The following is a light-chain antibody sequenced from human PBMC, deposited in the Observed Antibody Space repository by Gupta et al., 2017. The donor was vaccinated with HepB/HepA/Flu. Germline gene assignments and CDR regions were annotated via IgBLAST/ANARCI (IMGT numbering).Light chain of an antibody. Sequence: QSALTHPRSVSGSPGQSVSISCTGTSSDVGRYDYVSWYQQHPGKAPKLMMYDVSKRRSGVPDRYSGSKSGNTASLTISGLQLEDEADYYCCSFVGGYTLVFGGGTKLTVL. CDR1: SSDVGRYDY. J-gene: IGLJ3*02. CDR3: CSFVGGYTLV. V-gene: IGLV2-11*01. CDR2: DVS.